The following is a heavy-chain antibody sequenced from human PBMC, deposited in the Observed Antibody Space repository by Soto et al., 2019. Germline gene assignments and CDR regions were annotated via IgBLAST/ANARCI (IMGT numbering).Heavy chain of an antibody. CDR2: IHHSGTT. CDR3: ARGWIQQKYYLDY. J-gene: IGHJ4*02. V-gene: IGHV4-31*03. CDR1: GDSISSGDYY. D-gene: IGHD5-18*01. Sequence: QVQLQESGPGLVRPSETLSLTCTVSGDSISSGDYYWSWIRQQPGKGLEWIGYIHHSGTTYYNAPLRGRVAMSVDTSKNQFSLRLNSVAAADTAVYYCARGWIQQKYYLDYWGQGTLVTVSS.